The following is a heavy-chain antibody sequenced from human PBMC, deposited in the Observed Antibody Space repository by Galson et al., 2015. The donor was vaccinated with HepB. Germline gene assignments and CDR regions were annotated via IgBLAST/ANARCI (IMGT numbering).Heavy chain of an antibody. Sequence: SLRLSCAASGFNFNNYAMSWVRQAPGKGLEWVSGIGASGAGTHFTDSVKGRFTISRDNSKNTLYLRINSLRVEDTAVYYCAKELRRPPYEDYVEGLEFWGQGTLVTVSS. CDR1: GFNFNNYA. J-gene: IGHJ4*02. V-gene: IGHV3-23*01. CDR3: AKELRRPPYEDYVEGLEF. CDR2: IGASGAGT. D-gene: IGHD4-17*01.